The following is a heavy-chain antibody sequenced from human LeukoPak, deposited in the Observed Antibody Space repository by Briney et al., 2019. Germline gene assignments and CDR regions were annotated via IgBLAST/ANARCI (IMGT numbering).Heavy chain of an antibody. D-gene: IGHD2-21*01. J-gene: IGHJ4*02. CDR2: ISYDGSNE. Sequence: PGRSLRLSCAASGFTFTNYAMHWVRQAPGKGLEWVAVISYDGSNEYYADSVEGRFSISRDNSKNTVILQMDSLTPEDTAVYFCAKSAVIIGYFDYWGQGTLVTVSS. CDR3: AKSAVIIGYFDY. CDR1: GFTFTNYA. V-gene: IGHV3-30*18.